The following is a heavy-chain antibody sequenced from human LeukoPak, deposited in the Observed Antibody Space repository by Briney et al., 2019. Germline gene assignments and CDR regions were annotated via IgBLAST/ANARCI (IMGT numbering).Heavy chain of an antibody. J-gene: IGHJ4*02. D-gene: IGHD4-23*01. CDR1: GFTFSSYG. Sequence: GGSLRLSCAASGFTFSSYGMHWVRQAPGRGLEWVAVISYDGSNKYYADSVKGRFTISRDNSKNTLYLQMNSLRAEDTAVYYCAKDLGQTTVAMGYWGQGTLVTVSS. CDR3: AKDLGQTTVAMGY. CDR2: ISYDGSNK. V-gene: IGHV3-30*18.